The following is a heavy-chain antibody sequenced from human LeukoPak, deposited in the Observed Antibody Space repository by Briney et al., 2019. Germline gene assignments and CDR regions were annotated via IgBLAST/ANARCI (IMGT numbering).Heavy chain of an antibody. CDR3: ARHEIGGGWHFLHYYYYMDV. CDR2: ISSSSSYI. D-gene: IGHD6-19*01. CDR1: GFTFSSYS. J-gene: IGHJ6*03. V-gene: IGHV3-21*01. Sequence: PGGSLRLSCAASGFTFSSYSMNWVRQAPGKGLEWVSSISSSSSYIYYADSVKGRFTISRDNAKNSLYLRMNSLRAEDTAVYYCARHEIGGGWHFLHYYYYMDVWGKGTTVTVSS.